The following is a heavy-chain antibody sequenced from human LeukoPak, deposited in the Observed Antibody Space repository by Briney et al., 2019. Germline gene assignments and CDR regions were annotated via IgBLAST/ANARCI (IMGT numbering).Heavy chain of an antibody. CDR3: ARGGSSGPDY. V-gene: IGHV4-4*07. D-gene: IGHD6-19*01. Sequence: SETLSLTCTVSGGSMISYYWSWIRQPAGKGLEWIGRIYTSGSTNYNPSLKSRVSISVDKSKNQFSLRLSSVTAADTAVYYCARGGSSGPDYWSQGTLVTVSS. J-gene: IGHJ4*02. CDR1: GGSMISYY. CDR2: IYTSGST.